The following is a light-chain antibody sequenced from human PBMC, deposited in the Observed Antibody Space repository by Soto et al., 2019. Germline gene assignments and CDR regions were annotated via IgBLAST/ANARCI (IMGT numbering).Light chain of an antibody. Sequence: QSVLTQPPSASGTPGQRVTISCSGSSSNIGSNYVYWYQQLPGTAPKLLIYRNNQRPSGVPDRFSGSKSGTSASLAISGPRSEDEADYYCAAWDDSLSGREVFGGGTKLTVL. V-gene: IGLV1-47*01. CDR2: RNN. J-gene: IGLJ2*01. CDR3: AAWDDSLSGREV. CDR1: SSNIGSNY.